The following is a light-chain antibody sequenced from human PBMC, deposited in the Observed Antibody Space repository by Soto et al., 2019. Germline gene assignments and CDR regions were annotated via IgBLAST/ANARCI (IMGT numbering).Light chain of an antibody. CDR2: GAS. V-gene: IGKV3-20*01. CDR1: QSVSSNY. Sequence: EIVLTQSPGTLSLSPGERATLSCRASQSVSSNYLAWYQHKPGQAPRLLIYGASSRATGIPDRFSGSGSGTDFTLTISRLEPEDFAVYYCQQYGSSPATFGQGTRREIK. CDR3: QQYGSSPAT. J-gene: IGKJ5*01.